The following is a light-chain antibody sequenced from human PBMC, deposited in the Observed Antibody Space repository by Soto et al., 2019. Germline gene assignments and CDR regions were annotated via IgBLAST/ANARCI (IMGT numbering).Light chain of an antibody. Sequence: QSVLTQPPSVSGAPGQRVTISCTGTSSNIGGGYDVFWSRHLPGTAPRLLIFGDSVRPSGVPDRVSGSKSATSASLAITGLQAEDEADYYCHSYDSSLNGWVFGGGTQLTVL. CDR1: SSNIGGGYD. J-gene: IGLJ3*02. CDR2: GDS. V-gene: IGLV1-40*01. CDR3: HSYDSSLNGWV.